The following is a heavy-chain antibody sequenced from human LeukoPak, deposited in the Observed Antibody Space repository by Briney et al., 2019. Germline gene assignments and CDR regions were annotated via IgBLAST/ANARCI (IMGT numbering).Heavy chain of an antibody. CDR3: ARDPSDYYDSSGYFQPRDY. Sequence: PSETLSLTCTVSGGSITTTTYHWGWIRQSPGKGLEWIGSIHYSGSTYYNPSLKSRVTISVDTSKNQFSLKLSSVTAADTAVYYCARDPSDYYDSSGYFQPRDYWGQGTLVTVSS. CDR1: GGSITTTTYH. V-gene: IGHV4-39*07. CDR2: IHYSGST. J-gene: IGHJ4*02. D-gene: IGHD3-22*01.